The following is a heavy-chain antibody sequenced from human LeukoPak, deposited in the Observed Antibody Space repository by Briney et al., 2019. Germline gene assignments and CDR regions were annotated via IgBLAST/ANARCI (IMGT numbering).Heavy chain of an antibody. V-gene: IGHV1-18*01. J-gene: IGHJ6*02. CDR3: ARYPVRGAKKIGYGMDV. D-gene: IGHD3-10*01. Sequence: GASVKVSCKASGYTFTSYGISWVRQAPGQGLEWMGWISAYNGNTNYAQKLQGRVTMTTDTSTSTAYMELRSLRSDDTAVYYCARYPVRGAKKIGYGMDVWGQGTTVTVSS. CDR1: GYTFTSYG. CDR2: ISAYNGNT.